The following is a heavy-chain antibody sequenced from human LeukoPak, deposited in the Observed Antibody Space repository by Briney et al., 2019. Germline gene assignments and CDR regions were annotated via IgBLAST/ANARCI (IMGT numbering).Heavy chain of an antibody. Sequence: GGSLRLSCAASGFTVSSNHMSWVRQAPGKGLEWVANIKQDGSEKYYVDSVKGRFTISRDNAKNSLYLQMNSLRAEDTAVYYCARYRGDYWGQGTLVTVSS. J-gene: IGHJ4*02. V-gene: IGHV3-7*04. CDR1: GFTVSSNH. CDR2: IKQDGSEK. D-gene: IGHD1-26*01. CDR3: ARYRGDY.